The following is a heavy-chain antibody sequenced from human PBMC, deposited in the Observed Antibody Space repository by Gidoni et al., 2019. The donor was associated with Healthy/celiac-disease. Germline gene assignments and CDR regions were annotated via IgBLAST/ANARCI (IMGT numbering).Heavy chain of an antibody. V-gene: IGHV4-59*01. CDR3: ARAPEKLGSLYWYFDL. CDR2: IYYNGGT. Sequence: QVQLLESGPGLVKPSETLSLTCTVSGGSISMYYWSWIRQPPGKGLEWIGYIYYNGGTNYNPSLKSRVTMSVDTSKNQFSLKLSPVSAADTAVYYCARAPEKLGSLYWYFDLWGRGTLVTVSS. D-gene: IGHD1-26*01. J-gene: IGHJ2*01. CDR1: GGSISMYY.